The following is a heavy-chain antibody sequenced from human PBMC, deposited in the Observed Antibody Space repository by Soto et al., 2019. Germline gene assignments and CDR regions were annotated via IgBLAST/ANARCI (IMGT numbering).Heavy chain of an antibody. Sequence: EVQLVESGGGFVKPGGSLRLSCAASGFTFSNAWMSWVRQAPGKGLEWVGRIKSKTDGGTTDYAAPVKGRFTISRDDSKNTLYMQMNSMKTEDTAVYYCTTVRSWSPLDGMDVWGQGTTVTVSS. D-gene: IGHD6-13*01. CDR3: TTVRSWSPLDGMDV. V-gene: IGHV3-15*01. CDR2: IKSKTDGGTT. J-gene: IGHJ6*02. CDR1: GFTFSNAW.